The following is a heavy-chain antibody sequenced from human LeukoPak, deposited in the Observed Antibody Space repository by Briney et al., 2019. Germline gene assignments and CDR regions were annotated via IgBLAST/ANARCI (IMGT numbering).Heavy chain of an antibody. V-gene: IGHV3-74*01. D-gene: IGHD3-9*01. CDR2: IKGDGSHT. CDR1: GFTFSSYW. CDR3: VRDWDHFDFDS. Sequence: GGSLRLSCAASGFTFSSYWMHWVRQAPGKGLVWVSRIKGDGSHTIYADSVKGRFTISGDNAKNTLYLQMKSLRAEDTAVYYCVRDWDHFDFDSWGQGTLVTVSS. J-gene: IGHJ5*01.